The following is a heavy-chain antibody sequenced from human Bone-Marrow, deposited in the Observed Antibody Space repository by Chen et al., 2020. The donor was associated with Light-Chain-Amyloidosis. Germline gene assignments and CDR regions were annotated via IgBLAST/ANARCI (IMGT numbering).Heavy chain of an antibody. J-gene: IGHJ3*02. V-gene: IGHV4-38-2*01. CDR1: GYSISSGYY. CDR3: TRAWRSTSDGRHDAFDI. Sequence: QVQLQESGPGLVKPSETLSLTCAVSGYSISSGYYWGWIRQPPGKGLEWIGSIYHSGSTYYNPSLKSRVTMSVDTSKNQFSLKLSPVTAADTAMYFCTRAWRSTSDGRHDAFDIWGQGTMVTVSS. D-gene: IGHD2-2*01. CDR2: IYHSGST.